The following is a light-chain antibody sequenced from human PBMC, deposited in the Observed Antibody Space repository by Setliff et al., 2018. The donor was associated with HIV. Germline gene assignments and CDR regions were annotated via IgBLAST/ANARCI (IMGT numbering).Light chain of an antibody. CDR2: EVS. J-gene: IGLJ1*01. CDR3: SSYTSSSLYV. V-gene: IGLV2-14*01. CDR1: SSDVGGYNY. Sequence: ALAQPASVSGSPGQSITISCTGTSSDVGGYNYVSWYQHHPGKAPKLIICEVSNRPSGVSNRFSGSKSGNTASLTISGLQADDEADYYCSSYTSSSLYVFGTGTKVTVL.